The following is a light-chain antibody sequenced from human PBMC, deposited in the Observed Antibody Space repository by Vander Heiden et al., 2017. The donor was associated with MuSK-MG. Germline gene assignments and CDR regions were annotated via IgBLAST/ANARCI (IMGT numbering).Light chain of an antibody. Sequence: DIVMTQSPDSLAVSLGERATINCKSSQSVLYSSNNKNYLAWYQQKPGQPPKLLIYWASTRESGVPDRFSGSGYGTDFTLTIRSLQAEDVAVYYWQQDYTTWTFGQGTKVEIK. J-gene: IGKJ1*01. V-gene: IGKV4-1*01. CDR1: QSVLYSSNNKNY. CDR2: WAS. CDR3: QQDYTTWT.